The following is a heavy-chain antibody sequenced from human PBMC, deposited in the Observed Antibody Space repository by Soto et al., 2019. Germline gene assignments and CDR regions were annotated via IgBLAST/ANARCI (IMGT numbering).Heavy chain of an antibody. CDR1: GFTFSAYW. D-gene: IGHD1-1*01. CDR2: ISDDGSTT. CDR3: TRGPRVSSTGTGAH. J-gene: IGHJ4*02. Sequence: SLRLSCEVSGFTFSAYWMHWVRQVPGKGLIWVSRISDDGSTTTYADSVKGRFTISRDNAKNTLYLQMNSLRADDTGLYYCTRGPRVSSTGTGAHWGQGTLVTVSS. V-gene: IGHV3-74*01.